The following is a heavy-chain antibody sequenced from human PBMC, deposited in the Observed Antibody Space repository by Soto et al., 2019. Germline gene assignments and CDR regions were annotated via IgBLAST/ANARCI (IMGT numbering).Heavy chain of an antibody. D-gene: IGHD6-13*01. CDR2: ISGDGGST. J-gene: IGHJ4*02. Sequence: GGSLRLSCAASGFTFSSYWMHWVRQAPGKGLEWVSLISGDGGSTYYADSVKGRFTISRDNSKNSLYLQMNSLRTEDTALYYCAKDKGDSSSWYVFDYWGQGTLVTVS. V-gene: IGHV3-43*02. CDR1: GFTFSSYW. CDR3: AKDKGDSSSWYVFDY.